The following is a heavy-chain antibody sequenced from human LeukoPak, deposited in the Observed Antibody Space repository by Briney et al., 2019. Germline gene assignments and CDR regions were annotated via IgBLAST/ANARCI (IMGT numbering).Heavy chain of an antibody. CDR2: ISGGGADI. Sequence: PGGSLRLSCAASEFTFSSYGMTWVRQAPGKGLEWVSGISGGGADIKYADSVKGRFTISRDNSKNTLYLQMSSLRAEDTAVYYCAKSRYDDYYYYYGMDVWGQGTTVTVSS. V-gene: IGHV3-23*01. CDR3: AKSRYDDYYYYYGMDV. D-gene: IGHD3-16*01. J-gene: IGHJ6*02. CDR1: EFTFSSYG.